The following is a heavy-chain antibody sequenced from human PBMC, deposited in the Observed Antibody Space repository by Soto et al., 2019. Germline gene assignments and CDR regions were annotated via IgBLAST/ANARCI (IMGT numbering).Heavy chain of an antibody. Sequence: QVQLVQSGAEVKKPGSSVKVSCKASGGTFSSYAISWVRQAPGQGLEWMGGIIPISGTATYAQKFQGRVTITADESTSTAYMELRSMRSEDTAVYYCARSQGSSTSLEIYYYYDYGMDVWGQGTTVTVSS. D-gene: IGHD2-2*01. V-gene: IGHV1-69*01. J-gene: IGHJ6*02. CDR2: IIPISGTA. CDR3: ARSQGSSTSLEIYYYYDYGMDV. CDR1: GGTFSSYA.